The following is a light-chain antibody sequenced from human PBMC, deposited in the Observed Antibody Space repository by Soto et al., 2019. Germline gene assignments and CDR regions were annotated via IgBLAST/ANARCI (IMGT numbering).Light chain of an antibody. V-gene: IGKV1-39*01. CDR2: AAS. J-gene: IGKJ2*01. CDR3: QQSSSTPPT. CDR1: QSISSY. Sequence: DIQMTQSPSSLSASVGDRVTITCRASQSISSYLNWYQQKPGKAPKLLIYAASSLQSGVPSRFSGRGSGTHFSLTISSLQPEDFATYYCQQSSSTPPTFGQGTKLEIK.